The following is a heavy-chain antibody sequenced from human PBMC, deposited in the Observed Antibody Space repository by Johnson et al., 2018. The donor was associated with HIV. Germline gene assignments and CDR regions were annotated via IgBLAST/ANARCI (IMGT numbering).Heavy chain of an antibody. J-gene: IGHJ3*02. V-gene: IGHV3-23*04. CDR1: GFTFSSYA. CDR3: ARRKLGYCSGGSCYAAFDI. CDR2: ISWNSGIR. Sequence: EVQLVESGGGLVQPGGSLRPSCAASGFTFSSYAMSWVRQAQGKGLEWVSGISWNSGIRGYVDSVKGRFTIARDNAKNSLYLQMNSLRAEDTAVYYCARRKLGYCSGGSCYAAFDIWGQGTMVTVSS. D-gene: IGHD2-15*01.